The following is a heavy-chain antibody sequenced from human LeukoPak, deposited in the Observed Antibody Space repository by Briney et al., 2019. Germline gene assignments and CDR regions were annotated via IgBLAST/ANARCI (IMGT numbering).Heavy chain of an antibody. J-gene: IGHJ6*02. V-gene: IGHV3-21*01. D-gene: IGHD5/OR15-5a*01. Sequence: GGSLRLSCPASGFTFSDYSMSWVRQAPGKGLEWVSSISSSSDCIYYADSVKGRFTISRDNARNSLYLQMDSLRAEDTAVYYCARSRSVSNYKGMDVWGQGTTVTVSS. CDR1: GFTFSDYS. CDR2: ISSSSDCI. CDR3: ARSRSVSNYKGMDV.